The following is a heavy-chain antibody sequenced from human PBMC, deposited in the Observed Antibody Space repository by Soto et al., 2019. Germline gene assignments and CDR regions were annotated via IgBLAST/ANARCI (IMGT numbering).Heavy chain of an antibody. J-gene: IGHJ4*02. CDR1: SDSISSYY. CDR3: ARAVGDPLYYLDY. Sequence: QVQLQESGPGLVRPSETLSLTCTVSSDSISSYYWIWIRQSPGKGLEWIGYTDYSGNTNYNPSLKSRFTISGDTSKNQFSLRLSSVTAADTAVYYCARAVGDPLYYLDYWGQGTRVTVSS. V-gene: IGHV4-59*08. CDR2: TDYSGNT. D-gene: IGHD6-19*01.